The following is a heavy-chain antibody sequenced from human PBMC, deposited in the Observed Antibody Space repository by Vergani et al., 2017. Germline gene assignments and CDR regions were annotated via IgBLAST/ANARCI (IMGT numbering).Heavy chain of an antibody. J-gene: IGHJ2*01. CDR3: ASGKYYSDSTSQFRGRDFDV. CDR1: GDSIISRSYY. CDR2: IYKSGNG. Sequence: QMQLQESGPGLVKASETLSLTCTVSGDSIISRSYYWGWIRQPPGKGLEWIGSIYKSGNGDASSSLKSRVKISADTSKNQFYLRLTSVNAADTDVYYCASGKYYSDSTSQFRGRDFDVLGRGTLVTVPS. V-gene: IGHV4-39*01. D-gene: IGHD1-26*01.